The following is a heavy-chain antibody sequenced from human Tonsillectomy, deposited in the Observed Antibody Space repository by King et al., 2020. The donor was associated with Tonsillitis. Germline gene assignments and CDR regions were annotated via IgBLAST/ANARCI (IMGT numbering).Heavy chain of an antibody. V-gene: IGHV3-9*01. CDR2: ISWNSGNI. J-gene: IGHJ4*02. CDR1: GFVFGDYA. CDR3: AKDALYDILTGYVDY. Sequence: QLVQSGGGFVQPGRSLRLSCAVSGFVFGDYAMHWVRQVPGKGLEWVSSISWNSGNIGYADSVKGRFTISRDHANNSLHLQMNSLRAEDTALYYCAKDALYDILTGYVDYWGQGTLVTVSS. D-gene: IGHD3-9*01.